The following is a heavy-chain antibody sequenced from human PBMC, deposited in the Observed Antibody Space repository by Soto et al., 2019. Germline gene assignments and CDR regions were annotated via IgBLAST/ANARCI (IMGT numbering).Heavy chain of an antibody. Sequence: GSLRLSCAGSGFSFSSYSMNWVRQAPGKGLEWVSSISSSSTAIFYGDSVKGRFIISRDNAENSLYLQMNSLRAEDTAVYYCARGTTLVRRVLPAYWGQGTLVTVSS. V-gene: IGHV3-21*01. CDR2: ISSSSTAI. CDR3: ARGTTLVRRVLPAY. J-gene: IGHJ4*02. CDR1: GFSFSSYS. D-gene: IGHD3-10*01.